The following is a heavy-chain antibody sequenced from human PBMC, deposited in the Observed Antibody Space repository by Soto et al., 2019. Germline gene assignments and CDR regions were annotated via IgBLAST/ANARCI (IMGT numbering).Heavy chain of an antibody. V-gene: IGHV1-69*08. D-gene: IGHD5-12*01. CDR2: IIPILGIA. Sequence: QVQLVPSGAEVKKPGSSVKVSCKASGGTFSSYTISWVRQAPGQGLEWMGRIIPILGIANYAQKFQGRVTITADKSTSTAYKELSSLRSEDTAVYYCARDYRSSGYAEGVDYWGQGTLVTVSS. CDR1: GGTFSSYT. J-gene: IGHJ4*02. CDR3: ARDYRSSGYAEGVDY.